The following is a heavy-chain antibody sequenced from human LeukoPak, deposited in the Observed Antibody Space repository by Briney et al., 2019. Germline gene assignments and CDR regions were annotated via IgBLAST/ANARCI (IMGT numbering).Heavy chain of an antibody. D-gene: IGHD5-18*01. CDR1: GFTFSSYA. CDR2: ISGSGGST. CDR3: AKVPPVDTESYRDY. Sequence: PGRSLRLPCAASGFTFSSYAMSWVRQAPGKGLEWVSAISGSGGSTYYADSVKGRFTISRDNSKNTLYLQMNSLRAEDTAVYYCAKVPPVDTESYRDYWGQGTLVTVPS. V-gene: IGHV3-23*01. J-gene: IGHJ4*02.